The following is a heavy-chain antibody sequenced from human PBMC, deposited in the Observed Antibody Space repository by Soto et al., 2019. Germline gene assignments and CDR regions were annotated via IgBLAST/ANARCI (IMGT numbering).Heavy chain of an antibody. CDR2: IIPIFGTA. CDR3: ATSGSVSDFDY. D-gene: IGHD5-12*01. J-gene: IGHJ4*02. V-gene: IGHV1-69*13. CDR1: GYTFTGYY. Sequence: SVKGSCTASGYTFTGYYMHWVRQAPGQGLEWMGGIIPIFGTANYAQKFQGRVTITADESTSTAYMELSSLRSEDTAVYYCATSGSVSDFDYWGQGTLVTVSS.